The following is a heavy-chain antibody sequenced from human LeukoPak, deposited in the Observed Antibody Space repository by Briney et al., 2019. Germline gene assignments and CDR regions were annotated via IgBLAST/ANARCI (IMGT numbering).Heavy chain of an antibody. Sequence: ASVRVSCKASGYTFTSYDINWVRQATGQGLEWMGWMNPNSGNTGYAQKFQGRVTITRNTSISTAYMELSSLRSEDTAVYYCSRGRGVRGVINFDYWGQGTLVTVSS. J-gene: IGHJ4*02. CDR1: GYTFTSYD. D-gene: IGHD3-10*01. V-gene: IGHV1-8*03. CDR2: MNPNSGNT. CDR3: SRGRGVRGVINFDY.